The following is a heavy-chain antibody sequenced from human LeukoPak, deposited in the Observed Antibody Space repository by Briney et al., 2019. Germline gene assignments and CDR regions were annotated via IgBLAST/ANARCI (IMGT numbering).Heavy chain of an antibody. V-gene: IGHV1-8*01. J-gene: IGHJ4*02. Sequence: ASVKVSCKASGYTFTSYDINWVRQATGQGLEWMGWMNPNSGNTGYAQKFQGRVTMTRNTSISTAYMELSSLRSEDTAVYYCARGIGXSYGLDYWGQGTLVTVSS. D-gene: IGHD5-18*01. CDR3: ARGIGXSYGLDY. CDR1: GYTFTSYD. CDR2: MNPNSGNT.